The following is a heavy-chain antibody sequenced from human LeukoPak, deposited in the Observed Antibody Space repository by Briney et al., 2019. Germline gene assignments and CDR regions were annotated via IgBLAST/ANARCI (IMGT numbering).Heavy chain of an antibody. CDR1: GFTFSSYW. J-gene: IGHJ3*02. D-gene: IGHD3-10*01. CDR3: AREDYRAWSDAFDI. CDR2: IKQDGSEK. Sequence: PGGSLRLSCAASGFTFSSYWMSWVRQAPGKGLEWVANIKQDGSEKYYVDSVKGRFTISRDNAQNSLYLQMNSLRAEDTAVYYCAREDYRAWSDAFDIWGQGTMVTVSS. V-gene: IGHV3-7*01.